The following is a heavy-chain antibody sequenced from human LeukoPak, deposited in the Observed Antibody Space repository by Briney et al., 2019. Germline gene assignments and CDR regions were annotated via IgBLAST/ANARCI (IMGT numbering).Heavy chain of an antibody. J-gene: IGHJ4*02. CDR3: ARDQVEENGYNSGSLDY. CDR1: GYSISSGYY. CDR2: IYHSGST. Sequence: KSSETLSLTCTVSGYSISSGYYWGWIRQPPGKGLEWIGSIYHSGSTYYNPSLKSRVTISVDTSKNQFSLKLSSVTAADTAVYYCARDQVEENGYNSGSLDYWGQGTLVTVSS. D-gene: IGHD5-24*01. V-gene: IGHV4-38-2*02.